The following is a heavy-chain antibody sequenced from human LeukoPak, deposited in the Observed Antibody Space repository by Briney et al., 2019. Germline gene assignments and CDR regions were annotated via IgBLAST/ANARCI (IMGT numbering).Heavy chain of an antibody. D-gene: IGHD6-13*01. CDR2: ISYDGSNY. V-gene: IGHV3-30*17. J-gene: IGHJ5*02. CDR1: GFTFSSYA. CDR3: ASARQVRSSCLDP. Sequence: PGGSLRLSCAASGFTFSSYAMHWVRQAPGKGLEWVAVISYDGSNYYYADSVKGRFTISRDNSKNTLYLQMNSLRAEDTAAYYCASARQVRSSCLDPWGQGTLVTVSS.